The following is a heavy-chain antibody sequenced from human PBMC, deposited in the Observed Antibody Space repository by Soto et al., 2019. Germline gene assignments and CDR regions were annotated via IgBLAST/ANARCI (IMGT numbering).Heavy chain of an antibody. D-gene: IGHD4-17*01. CDR3: ARTDYGDYFDY. J-gene: IGHJ4*02. Sequence: QVQLQESGPGLVKPSETLSLTCTVSGGSISSYYWSWIRQPPGKGLELIGYIYYSGSTNYNPSLKSRVTISVDTSKNQFSLKLSSVTAADTAVYYCARTDYGDYFDYWGQGTLVTVSS. CDR2: IYYSGST. CDR1: GGSISSYY. V-gene: IGHV4-59*08.